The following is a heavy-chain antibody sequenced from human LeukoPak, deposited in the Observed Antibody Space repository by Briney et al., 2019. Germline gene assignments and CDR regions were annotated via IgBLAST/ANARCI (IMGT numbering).Heavy chain of an antibody. CDR2: INHSGST. CDR3: ARDLRNCTNGVCYTFDY. Sequence: SQTLSLTCTVSGGSISSGGYYWSWIRQPPGKGLEWIGEINHSGSTNYNPSLKSRVTISVDTSKNQFSLKLSSVTAADTAVYYCARDLRNCTNGVCYTFDYWGQGTLVTVSS. V-gene: IGHV4-30-2*01. J-gene: IGHJ4*02. CDR1: GGSISSGGYY. D-gene: IGHD2-8*01.